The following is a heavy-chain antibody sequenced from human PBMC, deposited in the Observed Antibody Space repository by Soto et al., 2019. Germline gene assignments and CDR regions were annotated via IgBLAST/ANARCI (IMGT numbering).Heavy chain of an antibody. Sequence: QVQLVESGGGVVQPGRSLRLSCAASGFTFSSYGMHWVRQAPGKGLEWVAVISYDGSNKYYADSVKGRFTISRDNSKNTLYLQMNTLSAEDTAVYYCAKGGAMATIELWGQGTLVTVSA. CDR3: AKGGAMATIEL. V-gene: IGHV3-30*18. D-gene: IGHD5-12*01. J-gene: IGHJ4*01. CDR2: ISYDGSNK. CDR1: GFTFSSYG.